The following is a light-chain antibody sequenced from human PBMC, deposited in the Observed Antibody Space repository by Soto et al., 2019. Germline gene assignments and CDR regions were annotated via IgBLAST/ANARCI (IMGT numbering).Light chain of an antibody. CDR3: QQYVGLPIT. J-gene: IGKJ5*01. CDR1: QRVSNTY. V-gene: IGKV3-20*01. Sequence: DIVLTQSPGTLSLSPEERATPSCRASQRVSNTYLAWYQQKPGQAPRLLIYGASSRATGIPDRFSGSGSGTDFTLTISRVAPEDFAVYYCQQYVGLPITFGQGTRLEIK. CDR2: GAS.